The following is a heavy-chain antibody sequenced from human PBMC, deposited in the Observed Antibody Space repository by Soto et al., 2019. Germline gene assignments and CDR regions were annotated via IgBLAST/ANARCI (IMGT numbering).Heavy chain of an antibody. V-gene: IGHV3-11*03. Sequence: PGGSLRLSCAVSGFTFSDYYMTWIRQAPGKGLEWVSYISSSTSHTNYADSVKGRFTISRDNAKNSLFLQMNSLRAEDTAVSATVTELSCRENWF. CDR2: ISSSTSHT. J-gene: IGHJ5*01. D-gene: IGHD2-2*01. CDR3: VTELSCRENWF. CDR1: GFTFSDYY.